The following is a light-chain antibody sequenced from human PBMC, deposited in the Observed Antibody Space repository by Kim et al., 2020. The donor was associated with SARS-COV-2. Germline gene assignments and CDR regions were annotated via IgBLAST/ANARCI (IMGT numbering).Light chain of an antibody. V-gene: IGKV3-15*01. CDR3: QQYNNWPPGVT. Sequence: EIVMTQSPATLSVSPGERATLSCRASQSVRSNLAWYQQKPGQAPRLLIYGASTRATGIPARFSGSGSGTEFTLTISSLQSEDFAIYYCQQYNNWPPGVTFGGGTKVDIK. CDR2: GAS. CDR1: QSVRSN. J-gene: IGKJ4*01.